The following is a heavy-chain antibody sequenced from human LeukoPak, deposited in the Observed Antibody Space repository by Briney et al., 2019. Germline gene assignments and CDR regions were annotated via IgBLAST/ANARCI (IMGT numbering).Heavy chain of an antibody. Sequence: GASVKVSCKASGYTFTSFDFNWVRQATGQGLEWMGWMKSNNGHTGYAQKFQGRVTMTRDTSISTAYMELSSLTFEDTAVYYCARGPPNWEMVGYWGQGTLVTASS. CDR2: MKSNNGHT. D-gene: IGHD2-15*01. CDR3: ARGPPNWEMVGY. V-gene: IGHV1-8*01. J-gene: IGHJ4*02. CDR1: GYTFTSFD.